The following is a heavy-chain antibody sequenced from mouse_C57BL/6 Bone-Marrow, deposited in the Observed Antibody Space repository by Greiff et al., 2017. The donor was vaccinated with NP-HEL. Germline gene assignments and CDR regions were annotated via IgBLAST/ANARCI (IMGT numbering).Heavy chain of an antibody. J-gene: IGHJ3*01. CDR1: GYAFSSSW. CDR2: IYPGDGDT. V-gene: IGHV1-82*01. Sequence: VQLQQSGPELVKPGASVKISCKASGYAFSSSWMNWVKQRPGKGLEWIGRIYPGDGDTYYNGKFKGKATLTADKSSSTAYMQLSSLTSEDSAVYFCARGGQLRLTFAYWGQGTLVTVSA. D-gene: IGHD3-2*02. CDR3: ARGGQLRLTFAY.